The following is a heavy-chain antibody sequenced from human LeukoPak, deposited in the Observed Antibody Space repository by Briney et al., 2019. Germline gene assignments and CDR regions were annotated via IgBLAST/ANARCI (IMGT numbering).Heavy chain of an antibody. CDR1: GGSFRSST. D-gene: IGHD3-3*01. CDR3: ARGPLHVALSSGFLKWLDP. V-gene: IGHV1-69*05. CDR2: IIPIFGTA. Sequence: GASVKVSCKASGGSFRSSTFAWVRQAPGRGLEWMGGIIPIFGTANYALEFQGRATITTDESTSTVYMELSSLRSEDTAMYYCARGPLHVALSSGFLKWLDPWGQGSLVTVSS. J-gene: IGHJ5*02.